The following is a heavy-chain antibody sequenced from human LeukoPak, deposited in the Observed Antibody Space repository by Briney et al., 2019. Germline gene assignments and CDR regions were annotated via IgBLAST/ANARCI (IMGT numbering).Heavy chain of an antibody. D-gene: IGHD3-22*01. J-gene: IGHJ4*02. CDR1: GGSISSSSYY. V-gene: IGHV4-39*01. CDR3: GRQAGVGVITPNFDY. CDR2: IYYSGST. Sequence: PSETLSLTCTVPGGSISSSSYYWGWIRQPPGKGLEWIGSIYYSGSTYYNPSLKSRVTISVDTSKNQFSLKLSSVTAADTAVYYCGRQAGVGVITPNFDYWARGTLVTVS.